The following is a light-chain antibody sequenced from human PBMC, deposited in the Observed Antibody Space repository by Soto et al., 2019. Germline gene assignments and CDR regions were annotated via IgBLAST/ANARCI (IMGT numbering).Light chain of an antibody. CDR3: QKYNSAPPFT. Sequence: DIQMTQSPSSLSASVGDRVTITCRASQGISNYLAWYQQKPGKVPKLLIYAASTLQSGVPSRFSGSGSGTHFILTICSLQPEDVATNYCQKYNSAPPFTFGPGPKVDIK. J-gene: IGKJ3*01. V-gene: IGKV1-27*01. CDR2: AAS. CDR1: QGISNY.